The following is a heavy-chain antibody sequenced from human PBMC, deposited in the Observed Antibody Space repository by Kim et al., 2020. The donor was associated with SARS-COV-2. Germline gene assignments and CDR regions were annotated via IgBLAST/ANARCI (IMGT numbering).Heavy chain of an antibody. CDR3: ARGPHARNFDY. Sequence: GGSLRLSCAASGFTFSSYGMHWVRQAPGKGLEWVAVIWYDGSNKYYADSVKGRFTISRDNSKNTLYLQMNSLRAEDTAVYYCARGPHARNFDYWGQGTLVTVSS. V-gene: IGHV3-33*01. J-gene: IGHJ4*02. CDR2: IWYDGSNK. D-gene: IGHD6-6*01. CDR1: GFTFSSYG.